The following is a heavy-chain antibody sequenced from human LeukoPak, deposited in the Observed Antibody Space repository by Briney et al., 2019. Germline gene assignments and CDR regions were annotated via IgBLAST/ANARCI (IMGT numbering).Heavy chain of an antibody. V-gene: IGHV3-30*02. CDR3: VKDLRYCSGGSCYY. CDR2: IQYDGNKK. J-gene: IGHJ4*02. Sequence: GGSVRLSCAAPGFTFRNFGMHWVRQAPGKGLEWVAYIQYDGNKKFYTDSVKGRFTISRDNSKNTLSLLMNSLRAEDTAVYFCVKDLRYCSGGSCYYWGQGTLVTVSS. D-gene: IGHD2-15*01. CDR1: GFTFRNFG.